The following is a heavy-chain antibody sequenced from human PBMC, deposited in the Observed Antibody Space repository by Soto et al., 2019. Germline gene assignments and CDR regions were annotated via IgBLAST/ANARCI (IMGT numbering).Heavy chain of an antibody. CDR3: AKQLMVRGDVLLFDY. CDR1: GFSLSSYA. V-gene: IGHV3-23*01. CDR2: ISSSGGST. D-gene: IGHD3-10*01. J-gene: IGHJ4*02. Sequence: EVQLSESGGGLVQPGGSLRLSCGASGFSLSSYAMSWVRQAPGKGLEWVSGISSSGGSTYYADSVKGRFTISRDNAKNTLYMQMNSLRAEDTAVYSCAKQLMVRGDVLLFDYWGQGTLVTVSS.